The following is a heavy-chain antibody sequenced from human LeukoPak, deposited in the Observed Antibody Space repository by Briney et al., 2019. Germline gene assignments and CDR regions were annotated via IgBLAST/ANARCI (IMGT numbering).Heavy chain of an antibody. Sequence: PGGSLRLSCAASGFTFSSHWMSWVRQAPGKGLEWVANIKQDGCEKYYVDSVKGRFTISRDNAKNSLYLQMNSLRAEDTAVYYCAKVRYCSGVNCYPDDNWGQGTLVTVSS. J-gene: IGHJ4*02. CDR1: GFTFSSHW. D-gene: IGHD2-15*01. V-gene: IGHV3-7*01. CDR3: AKVRYCSGVNCYPDDN. CDR2: IKQDGCEK.